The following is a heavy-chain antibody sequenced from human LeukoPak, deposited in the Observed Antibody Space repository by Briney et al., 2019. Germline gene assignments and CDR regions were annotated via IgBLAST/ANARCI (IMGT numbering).Heavy chain of an antibody. CDR3: ARTMVILKWFDP. CDR1: GGSISSSNW. D-gene: IGHD3-10*01. V-gene: IGHV4-4*02. CDR2: IYHSGST. J-gene: IGHJ5*02. Sequence: NSSETLSLTCAVSGGSISSSNWWSWIRQPPGKGLEWIGEIYHSGSTNYNPSLKSRVTISVDTSKNQFSLKLRSVTAADTAVYYCARTMVILKWFDPWGQGTLVTVSS.